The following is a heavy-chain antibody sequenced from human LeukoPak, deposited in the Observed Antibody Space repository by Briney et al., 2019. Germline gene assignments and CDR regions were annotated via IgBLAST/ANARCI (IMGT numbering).Heavy chain of an antibody. V-gene: IGHV3-23*01. CDR3: AKKAQYDGHYPLDY. CDR2: TSDRGDYT. D-gene: IGHD4/OR15-4a*01. Sequence: GGSLRLSCAASGFTFSGYSMSWVRQAPGKGLEWVSGTSDRGDYTYYADSVKGRFTISRDTSKNTLYLQMNSLRAEDTALYFCAKKAQYDGHYPLDYWGQGTLVTVSA. CDR1: GFTFSGYS. J-gene: IGHJ4*02.